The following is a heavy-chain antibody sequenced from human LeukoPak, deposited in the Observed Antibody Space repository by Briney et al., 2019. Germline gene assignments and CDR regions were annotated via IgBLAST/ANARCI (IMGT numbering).Heavy chain of an antibody. Sequence: GGSLRLSCVGSGFSLDDHGMSWVRQVPGKGVEWVSGINWSGSSIGYADSVKGRFTISRDNSKNTLYLQMNSLRAEDTAVYYCARRAGAYSHPYDYWGQGTLVTVSS. V-gene: IGHV3-20*04. D-gene: IGHD4/OR15-4a*01. J-gene: IGHJ4*02. CDR1: GFSLDDHG. CDR3: ARRAGAYSHPYDY. CDR2: INWSGSSI.